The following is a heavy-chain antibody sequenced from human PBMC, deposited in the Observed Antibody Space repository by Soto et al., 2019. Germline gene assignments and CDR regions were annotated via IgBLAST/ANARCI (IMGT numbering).Heavy chain of an antibody. J-gene: IGHJ5*02. CDR2: VYYRGSI. V-gene: IGHV4-30-4*01. D-gene: IGHD3-16*01. Sequence: SLTCTVSGDSISSPDYYWSWIRQAPGKGLELIGYVYYRGSIYYTPSFESRVSISIDTSKNQFSLRLTSVTAADSAVYFCARVTFTPNWFDAWGQGSLVTVSA. CDR3: ARVTFTPNWFDA. CDR1: GDSISSPDYY.